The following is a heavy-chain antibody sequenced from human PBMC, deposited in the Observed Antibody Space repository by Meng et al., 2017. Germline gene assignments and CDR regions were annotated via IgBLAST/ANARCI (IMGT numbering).Heavy chain of an antibody. J-gene: IGHJ4*02. CDR2: IYWDDDK. CDR3: AHSPYDETSGVFYFDY. V-gene: IGHV2-5*02. Sequence: TLEDSRSTLVNPTPPLTLTRSLPGLSLSTRGVGVAWIRQPPGKALEWLALIYWDDDKRYSPSLKTRVTITKDTSKNQVVLTMTNMDPVDTGTYYCAHSPYDETSGVFYFDYWGQGTLVTVSS. CDR1: GLSLSTRGVG. D-gene: IGHD3-22*01.